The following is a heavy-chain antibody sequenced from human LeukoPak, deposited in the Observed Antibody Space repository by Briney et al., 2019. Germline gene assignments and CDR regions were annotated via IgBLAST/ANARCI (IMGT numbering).Heavy chain of an antibody. CDR3: ARDEGTYYDILTGYRFDY. J-gene: IGHJ4*02. D-gene: IGHD3-9*01. V-gene: IGHV3-30*03. CDR1: GFTFSSYG. CDR2: ISYDGSNK. Sequence: GGSLRLSCAASGFTFSSYGMHWVRQAPGKGLEWVAVISYDGSNKYYADSVKGRFTISRDNSKNTLYLQMNSLRAEDTAVYYCARDEGTYYDILTGYRFDYGGQGTLVTVSS.